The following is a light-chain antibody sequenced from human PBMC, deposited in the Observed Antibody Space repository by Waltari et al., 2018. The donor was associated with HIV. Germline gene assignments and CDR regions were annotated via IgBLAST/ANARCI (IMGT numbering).Light chain of an antibody. V-gene: IGKV1-9*01. J-gene: IGKJ4*01. CDR1: QGFGNY. CDR2: AAS. CDR3: QQFKNNLLT. Sequence: DIQLTQSPSFLSASVGDKVTITCRASQGFGNYLAWYQQKPGKAPKLLIFAASTLQTGVPSRFSGSGSGTEFTLRISGLQPEDFATYYCQQFKNNLLTFGGGTKVEIK.